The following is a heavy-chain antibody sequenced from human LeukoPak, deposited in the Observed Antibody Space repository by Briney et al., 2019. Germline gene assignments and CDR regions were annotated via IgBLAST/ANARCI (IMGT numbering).Heavy chain of an antibody. CDR2: INPNNGGT. Sequence: ASVKVSCKASGYTFTDYYIHWVRQAPGQGLEWMGWINPNNGGTNYAQKFQGRVTMTRVTSISTAYMELSRLRSDDTAVYYCAREVDYYDTSDYFPLGYWGQGTLVTVSS. CDR1: GYTFTDYY. V-gene: IGHV1-2*02. D-gene: IGHD3-22*01. J-gene: IGHJ4*02. CDR3: AREVDYYDTSDYFPLGY.